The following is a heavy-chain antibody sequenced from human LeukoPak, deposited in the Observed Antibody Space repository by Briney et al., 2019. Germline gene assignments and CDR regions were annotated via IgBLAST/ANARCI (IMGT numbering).Heavy chain of an antibody. CDR1: GGSISSYY. Sequence: SETLFLTCTVSGGSISSYYWSWIRQPAGKGLEWIGRIYTSGSTNYNPSLKSRVTMSVDTSKNQFSLKLSSVTAADTAVYYCARDLGYSYVSPFAFDIWGQGTIVTVSS. CDR3: ARDLGYSYVSPFAFDI. V-gene: IGHV4-4*07. CDR2: IYTSGST. D-gene: IGHD5-18*01. J-gene: IGHJ3*02.